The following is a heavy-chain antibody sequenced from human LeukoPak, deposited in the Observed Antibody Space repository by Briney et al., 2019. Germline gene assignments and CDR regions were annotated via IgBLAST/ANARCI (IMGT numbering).Heavy chain of an antibody. CDR3: ARAVAGTSDAFDI. CDR1: GGSFSGYY. V-gene: IGHV4-34*01. D-gene: IGHD6-19*01. CDR2: INHSGGT. Sequence: SETLSLTCAVYGGSFSGYYWSWIRQPPGKGLEWIGEINHSGGTNYNPSLKSRVTISVDTSKNQFSLKLSSVTAADTAVYYCARAVAGTSDAFDIWGQGTMVTVSS. J-gene: IGHJ3*02.